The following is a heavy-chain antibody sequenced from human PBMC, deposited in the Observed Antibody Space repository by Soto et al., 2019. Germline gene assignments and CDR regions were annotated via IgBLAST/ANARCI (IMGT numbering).Heavy chain of an antibody. CDR3: AKATATGGGAFEI. CDR1: GFICSSYD. V-gene: IGHV3-23*01. Sequence: EVQMLESGGGLAQPGGSLRLSCAVSGFICSSYDMSWVRQAPGKGLEWVSTILVGGSTHYEDSVKGRFTISRDTSRNTVYLQMNSLTAGDTAVYYWAKATATGGGAFEIYGQGTMVTVSS. D-gene: IGHD2-8*02. CDR2: ILVGGST. J-gene: IGHJ3*02.